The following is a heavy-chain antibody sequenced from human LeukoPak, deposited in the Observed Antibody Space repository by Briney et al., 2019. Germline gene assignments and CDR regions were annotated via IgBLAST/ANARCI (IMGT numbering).Heavy chain of an antibody. Sequence: PSETLSLTCTVSGGSISSYYWSWIRQPPGKGLEWIGYIYYSGSTNYNPSLKSRVTISVDTSKNQFSLKLSSVTAADTAVYYCARTADDSDAFDIWGQGTMVTVSS. CDR1: GGSISSYY. CDR3: ARTADDSDAFDI. D-gene: IGHD1-1*01. J-gene: IGHJ3*02. V-gene: IGHV4-59*12. CDR2: IYYSGST.